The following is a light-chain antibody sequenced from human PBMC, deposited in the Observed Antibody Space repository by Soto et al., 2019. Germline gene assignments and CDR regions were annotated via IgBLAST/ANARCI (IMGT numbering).Light chain of an antibody. CDR2: SNN. CDR3: AAWEDSLNGVV. V-gene: IGLV1-44*01. CDR1: SSNIGSNT. Sequence: QSVLTQPPSASGTPGQRVTISCSGSSSNIGSNTVNWYQQLPGTAPKLLSYSNNQRPSGVPDRFSGSKTGTSASLAISVLQSEDEADYYCAAWEDSLNGVVFGGGTKLTVL. J-gene: IGLJ2*01.